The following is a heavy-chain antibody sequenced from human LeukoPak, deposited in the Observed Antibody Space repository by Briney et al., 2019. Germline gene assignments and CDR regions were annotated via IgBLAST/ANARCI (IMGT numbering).Heavy chain of an antibody. V-gene: IGHV3-30*02. CDR1: GFTFSTYG. CDR3: AKDVVNCGSTSCYFYYYMDV. CDR2: LRYDGSNK. J-gene: IGHJ6*03. Sequence: GGSLRLSCAASGFTFSTYGMHWVRQAPGKGLEGVAFLRYDGSNKYYADSVKGRFTISRDNSKNTLYLQMNSLRAEDTAVYYCAKDVVNCGSTSCYFYYYMDVWGKGTTVTVSS. D-gene: IGHD2-2*01.